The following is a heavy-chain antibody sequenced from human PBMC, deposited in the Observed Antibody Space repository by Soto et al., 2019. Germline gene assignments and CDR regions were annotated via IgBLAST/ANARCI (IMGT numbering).Heavy chain of an antibody. J-gene: IGHJ4*02. CDR3: AKDLNPHILVLPGAMRWGDPLDY. D-gene: IGHD2-2*01. CDR1: GFTFSVYA. CDR2: LSFRGGST. V-gene: IGHV3-23*01. Sequence: PVGSLRLSCAASGFTFSVYAMSWVRHAPGKGLEWVSALSFRGGSTYYADSVKGRFTISRDNSRNTLYLQMNSLRAEDTAVYYCAKDLNPHILVLPGAMRWGDPLDYWGQGTLVTVSS.